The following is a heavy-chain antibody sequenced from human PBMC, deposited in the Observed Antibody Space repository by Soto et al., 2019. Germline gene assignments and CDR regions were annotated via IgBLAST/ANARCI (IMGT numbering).Heavy chain of an antibody. CDR3: ARVGGYETGLDY. J-gene: IGHJ4*02. CDR2: IYYSGST. D-gene: IGHD5-12*01. Sequence: SETLSLTCTVFGGSISSGDYYWSWIRQPPGKGLEWIGYIYYSGSTYYNPSLKSRVTISVDTSKNQFSLKLSSVTAADTAVYYCARVGGYETGLDYWGQGTLVTVSS. V-gene: IGHV4-30-4*01. CDR1: GGSISSGDYY.